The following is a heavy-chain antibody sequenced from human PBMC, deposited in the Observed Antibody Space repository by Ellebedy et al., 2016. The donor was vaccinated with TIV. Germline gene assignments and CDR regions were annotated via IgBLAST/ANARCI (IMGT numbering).Heavy chain of an antibody. Sequence: PGGSLRLSCAASGFTFSSYWMSWVRQAPGQGLEWVSSITESGGNTYYADSVKGRFTISRDNSKDTLYLQMNSLRAEDTAIYYCARDPVGVGPAFDVWGQGTMVTVSS. V-gene: IGHV3-23*01. D-gene: IGHD4-23*01. CDR1: GFTFSSYW. CDR3: ARDPVGVGPAFDV. CDR2: ITESGGNT. J-gene: IGHJ3*01.